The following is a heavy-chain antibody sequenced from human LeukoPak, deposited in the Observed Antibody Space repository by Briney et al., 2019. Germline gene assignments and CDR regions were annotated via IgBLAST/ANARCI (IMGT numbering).Heavy chain of an antibody. CDR2: INPNSGGT. CDR3: AFGVPAAPPFDY. Sequence: ASVKVSCKASGYTFTTYAMNWVRQAPGQGLEWMGWINPNSGGTNCAQKFQGRVTMTRDTSISTAYMELSRLRSDDTAVYYCAFGVPAAPPFDYWGQGTLVTVSS. J-gene: IGHJ4*02. CDR1: GYTFTTYA. D-gene: IGHD2-2*01. V-gene: IGHV1-2*02.